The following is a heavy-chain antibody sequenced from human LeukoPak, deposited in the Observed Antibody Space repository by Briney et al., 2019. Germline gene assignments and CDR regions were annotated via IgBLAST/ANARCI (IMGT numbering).Heavy chain of an antibody. Sequence: SETLSLTCSVSGGSINNYWWSWIRQPPGKGLEWIGYIYRGETTNYNPSLKSRVTLSVDTSKNQFSLKLTSVTAADTAVYYCAGFDSYYYYGMDVWGQGTTVTVSS. CDR1: GGSINNYW. V-gene: IGHV4-4*09. CDR2: IYRGETT. CDR3: AGFDSYYYYGMDV. J-gene: IGHJ6*02.